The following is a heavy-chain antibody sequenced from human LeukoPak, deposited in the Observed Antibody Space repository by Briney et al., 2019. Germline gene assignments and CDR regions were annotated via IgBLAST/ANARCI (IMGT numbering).Heavy chain of an antibody. D-gene: IGHD3-10*01. CDR1: GGTFSSYA. Sequence: SVKVSCTASGGTFSSYAISWVRQAPGQGLEWMGRIIPTLGVTTYAQKLQDRVTITADRSTSTAYMELRSLKSEDTAVYFCARDMDVGFGELVDYWGQGTLVTVFS. CDR2: IIPTLGVT. V-gene: IGHV1-69*04. CDR3: ARDMDVGFGELVDY. J-gene: IGHJ4*02.